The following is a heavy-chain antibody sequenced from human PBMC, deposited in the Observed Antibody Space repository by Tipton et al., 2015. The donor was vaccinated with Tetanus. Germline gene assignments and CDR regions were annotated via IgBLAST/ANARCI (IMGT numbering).Heavy chain of an antibody. Sequence: TLSLTCTVSGGSISSYYWSWIRQPPGKGLEWIGYIYYSGSTNYNPSLKSRVTISVDTSKNQFSLKLSSVTAADTAVYYCARGGSISDSSGYYFYWGPGTLVTVSS. V-gene: IGHV4-59*12. CDR3: ARGGSISDSSGYYFY. CDR1: GGSISSYY. J-gene: IGHJ4*02. CDR2: IYYSGST. D-gene: IGHD3-22*01.